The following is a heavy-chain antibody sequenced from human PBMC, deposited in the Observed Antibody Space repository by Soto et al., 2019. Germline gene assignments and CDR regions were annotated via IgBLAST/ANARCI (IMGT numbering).Heavy chain of an antibody. CDR2: IYYSGST. J-gene: IGHJ4*02. CDR3: VRASYDRSTYYLDY. CDR1: GASISSGDYY. Sequence: TSETLSLTCTVSGASISSGDYYWTWIRQPPGKGLEWIGSIYYSGSTYYNPSLKSRVTISVDTSNNQFSLKLSSVTAADTAVYYCVRASYDRSTYYLDYRGQGTLVSVSS. V-gene: IGHV4-30-4*01. D-gene: IGHD3-22*01.